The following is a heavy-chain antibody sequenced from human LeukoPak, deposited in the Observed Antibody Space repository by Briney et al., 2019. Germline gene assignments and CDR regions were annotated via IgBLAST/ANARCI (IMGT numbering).Heavy chain of an antibody. J-gene: IGHJ6*04. CDR2: IYSGGST. V-gene: IGHV3-66*01. CDR1: GFIFNSFG. D-gene: IGHD3-10*02. Sequence: NPGGSLRLSCAASGFIFNSFGMNWVRQAPGKGLEWVSVIYSGGSTYYADSVKGRFTISRDNSKNTLYLQMNSLRAEDTAVYYCAELGITMIGGVWGKGTTVTISS. CDR3: AELGITMIGGV.